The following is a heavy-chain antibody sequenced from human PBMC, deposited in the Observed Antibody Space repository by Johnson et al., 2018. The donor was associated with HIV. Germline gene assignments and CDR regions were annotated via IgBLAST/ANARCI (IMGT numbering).Heavy chain of an antibody. J-gene: IGHJ3*02. Sequence: VQLVESGGGVVQPGRSLRLSCAASRFTFSSYAMHWVRQAPGKGLEWVAVISYDASNKYYADSVKGRFTISRDNSKNTLYLQMNSLRTEDTAVYYCARVRGGTGHGAFDIWGQGTMVTVSS. CDR2: ISYDASNK. CDR1: RFTFSSYA. CDR3: ARVRGGTGHGAFDI. V-gene: IGHV3-30*04.